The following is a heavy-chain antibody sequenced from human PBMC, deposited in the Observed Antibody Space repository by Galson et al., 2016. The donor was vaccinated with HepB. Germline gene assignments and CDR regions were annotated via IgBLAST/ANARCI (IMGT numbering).Heavy chain of an antibody. CDR3: AKMGGSGRSYLRFFDY. V-gene: IGHV3-23*01. CDR1: GFTFNTSA. D-gene: IGHD3-10*01. Sequence: SLRLSCAASGFTFNTSAMSWVRQAPGKGLEWVSVITDSGGRTDYADSVKGRFAVARDNSKNTLFLQMTSLRADDTAVYYCAKMGGSGRSYLRFFDYWGQGILVTVSS. CDR2: ITDSGGRT. J-gene: IGHJ4*02.